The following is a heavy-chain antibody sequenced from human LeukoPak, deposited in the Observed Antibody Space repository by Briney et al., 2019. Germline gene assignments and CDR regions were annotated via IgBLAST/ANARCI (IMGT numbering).Heavy chain of an antibody. Sequence: PSETLSLTCPVSGGSISSSSYYWGWVHQPPGKGLEWIGDIYYSGSTNYNPSLKSRVTISVDTSKNQFSLKLSSVTAADTAVYYCATEYSSSPHYWGQGALVTVSS. V-gene: IGHV4-39*07. D-gene: IGHD3-22*01. CDR2: IYYSGST. CDR3: ATEYSSSPHY. CDR1: GGSISSSSYY. J-gene: IGHJ4*02.